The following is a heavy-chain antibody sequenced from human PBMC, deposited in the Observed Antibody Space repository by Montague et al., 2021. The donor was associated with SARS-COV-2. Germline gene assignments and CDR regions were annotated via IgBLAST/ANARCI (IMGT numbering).Heavy chain of an antibody. CDR2: IFYTGST. Sequence: SETLSLTCTVSGGSMYIYGSHYYWDWIRQPPGKGLEWIGTIFYTGSTIYNSSLKSRVTISIDTSKNQYSLELNSVTAADTAVYYCARRRLDFYDSRHWFDPWGQEALVTVPS. CDR1: GGSMYIYGSHYY. J-gene: IGHJ5*02. D-gene: IGHD3-22*01. CDR3: ARRRLDFYDSRHWFDP. V-gene: IGHV4-39*01.